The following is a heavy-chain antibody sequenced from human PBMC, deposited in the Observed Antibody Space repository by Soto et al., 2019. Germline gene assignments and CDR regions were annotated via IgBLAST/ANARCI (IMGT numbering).Heavy chain of an antibody. J-gene: IGHJ4*02. CDR2: IYYSGST. D-gene: IGHD3-22*01. CDR3: ARSDHYYYDSSGYWDY. V-gene: IGHV4-59*08. Sequence: SETLSLTCTVSGGSISSYYWSWIRQPPGKGLEWIGYIYYSGSTNYNPSLKSRLTISVDTSKNQFSLKLSSVTAADTTVYYCARSDHYYYDSSGYWDYWGQGTLVTVSS. CDR1: GGSISSYY.